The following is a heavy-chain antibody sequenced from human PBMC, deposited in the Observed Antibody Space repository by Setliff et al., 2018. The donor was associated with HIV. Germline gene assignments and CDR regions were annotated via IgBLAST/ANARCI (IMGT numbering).Heavy chain of an antibody. CDR2: ISVYNGNI. D-gene: IGHD6-19*01. CDR3: ARDSEPGIAVAGADAFDI. V-gene: IGHV1-18*01. J-gene: IGHJ3*02. Sequence: PSVKVSCKASGYTFTSYSLNWVRQAPGQGLEWMGWISVYNGNINYAQKLQGRVTMTTDTSTSTAYMELRSLRSDDTAVYYCARDSEPGIAVAGADAFDIWGRGTMVTVSS. CDR1: GYTFTSYS.